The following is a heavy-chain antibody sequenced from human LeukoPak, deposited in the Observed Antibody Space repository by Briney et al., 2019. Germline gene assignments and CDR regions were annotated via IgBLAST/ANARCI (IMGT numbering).Heavy chain of an antibody. CDR2: IYPGGSDT. CDR1: GYSFTSYW. V-gene: IGHV5-51*01. CDR3: ARQGAGWYYGMDV. Sequence: GESLKISCKGSGYSFTSYWIGWVRQMPGRGLEWMGIIYPGGSDTRYSPSFQGQVTISADKSISTAYLQWSSLKASDTAMYYCARQGAGWYYGMDVWGQGTTVTVSS. J-gene: IGHJ6*02. D-gene: IGHD6-19*01.